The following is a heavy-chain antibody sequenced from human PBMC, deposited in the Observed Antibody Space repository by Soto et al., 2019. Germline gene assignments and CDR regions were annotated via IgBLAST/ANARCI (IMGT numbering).Heavy chain of an antibody. CDR1: GNTVPNYA. CDR2: INGGNGNT. CDR3: ASPNPQRGSGFLFDY. V-gene: IGHV1-3*01. D-gene: IGHD2-21*01. Sequence: ASVKVSCKASGNTVPNYAIHWVRQAPGQRLEWMGWINGGNGNTYYSEHFQGRVTFTRDTSAGTVYMQLSSLRSEDTAVYYCASPNPQRGSGFLFDYWGQGTLVTVSS. J-gene: IGHJ4*02.